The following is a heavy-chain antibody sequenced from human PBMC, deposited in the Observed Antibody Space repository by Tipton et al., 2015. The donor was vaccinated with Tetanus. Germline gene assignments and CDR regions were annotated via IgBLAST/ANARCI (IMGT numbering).Heavy chain of an antibody. CDR1: GESSSGFY. V-gene: IGHV4-34*01. J-gene: IGHJ3*01. CDR3: ARAANNSRRRGYDL. CDR2: INHRGGL. Sequence: TLSLTCAVSGESSSGFYWSWVRQTPGKGLEWIGEINHRGGLSYNPSLKSRVTISVETSKNQFSLSLTSVTAADTAIYYCARAANNSRRRGYDLWGQGATVIVSS. D-gene: IGHD2/OR15-2a*01.